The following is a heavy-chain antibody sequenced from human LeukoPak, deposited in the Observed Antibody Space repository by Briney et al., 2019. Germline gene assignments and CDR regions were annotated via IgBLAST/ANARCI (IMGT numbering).Heavy chain of an antibody. CDR1: GGSFSGYY. Sequence: SETLSLTCAVYGGSFSGYYWSWIRQPPGKGLEWIGEINHSGSTNYNPSLKSRVTISVDTSKNQFSLKLSSVTAADTAVYYCARVVVPAAIGYWGQGTLVTVSS. D-gene: IGHD2-2*01. CDR2: INHSGST. J-gene: IGHJ4*02. CDR3: ARVVVPAAIGY. V-gene: IGHV4-34*01.